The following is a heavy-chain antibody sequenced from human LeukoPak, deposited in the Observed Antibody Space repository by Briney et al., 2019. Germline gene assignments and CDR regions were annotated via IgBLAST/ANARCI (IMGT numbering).Heavy chain of an antibody. J-gene: IGHJ4*02. CDR2: IKQDGSEK. D-gene: IGHD3-22*01. CDR3: ASSADSGYSLD. CDR1: GFTFSSYW. Sequence: GGSLRLSCAASGFTFSSYWMSWVRQARGKGLAWVANIKQDGSEKYYVDSVKGRFTISRDNAKNSLYLQMNSLRAEDTAVYYCASSADSGYSLDWGQGTLVTVSS. V-gene: IGHV3-7*01.